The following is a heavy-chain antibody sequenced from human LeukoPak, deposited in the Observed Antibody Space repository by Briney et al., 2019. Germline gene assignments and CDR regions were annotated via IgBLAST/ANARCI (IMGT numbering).Heavy chain of an antibody. CDR3: ARRTTYFGWRPSEPPSCFDY. CDR1: NGSFSGYY. CDR2: INQSGST. V-gene: IGHV4-34*01. J-gene: IGHJ4*02. D-gene: IGHD3-9*01. Sequence: SETLSLTCGVYNGSFSGYYWSWIRQTPGKGLEWIGEINQSGSTKYNPSLKSRVTISVDTSKNQFSLKLSSVTAADTAVYYCARRTTYFGWRPSEPPSCFDYWGQGTLVTVSS.